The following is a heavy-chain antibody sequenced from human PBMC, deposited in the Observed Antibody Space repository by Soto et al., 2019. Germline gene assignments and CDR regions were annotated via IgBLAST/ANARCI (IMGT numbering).Heavy chain of an antibody. CDR3: ARDFWSLLLVPGPPRPGDSGSKRCGFDI. Sequence: QLQLVQSGAEVKKPGASVKVSCKTSGYIFTSYGINWVRQAPGQGLEWMGWISPFNGNTKFAQKFQGRVNMTTDTSTSTAYMELRSLRSDDTAMYFCARDFWSLLLVPGPPRPGDSGSKRCGFDIWGQGTMVTVSS. V-gene: IGHV1-18*01. CDR2: ISPFNGNT. CDR1: GYIFTSYG. J-gene: IGHJ3*02. D-gene: IGHD3-3*01.